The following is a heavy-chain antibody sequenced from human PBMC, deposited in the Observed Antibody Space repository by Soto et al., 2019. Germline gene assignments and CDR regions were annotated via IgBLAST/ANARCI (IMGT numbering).Heavy chain of an antibody. D-gene: IGHD2-15*01. Sequence: GASVKVSCKASGYTFTGYYMHWVRQAPGQGLEWMGWINPNSGGTNYAQKFQGWVTMTRDTSISTAYMELSRLRSDDTAVYYCARERYCSGGSCHFDYWGQGTLVTVSS. V-gene: IGHV1-2*04. CDR2: INPNSGGT. J-gene: IGHJ4*02. CDR1: GYTFTGYY. CDR3: ARERYCSGGSCHFDY.